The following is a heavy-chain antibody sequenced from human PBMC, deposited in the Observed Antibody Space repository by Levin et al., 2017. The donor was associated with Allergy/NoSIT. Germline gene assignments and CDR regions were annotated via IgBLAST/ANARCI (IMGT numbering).Heavy chain of an antibody. CDR3: AGGGRSGTTRLDY. D-gene: IGHD1-1*01. CDR1: GYSISSDCY. CDR2: ISPSGRT. J-gene: IGHJ4*02. V-gene: IGHV4-38-2*01. Sequence: PSETLSLTCAVSGYSISSDCYWGWIRQPPGKGLEWIGSISPSGRTYYNPSLRGRVTISLDTSKNQFSLKLASVTAADTAVYFCAGGGRSGTTRLDYWGQGSLVTVSS.